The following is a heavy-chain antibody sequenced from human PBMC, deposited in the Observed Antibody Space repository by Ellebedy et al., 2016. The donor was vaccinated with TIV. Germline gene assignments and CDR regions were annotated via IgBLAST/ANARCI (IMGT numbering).Heavy chain of an antibody. D-gene: IGHD6-19*01. CDR3: ARDRGEIAVAD. V-gene: IGHV1-8*01. CDR1: GYSFTTYD. CDR2: MNPDSGNT. J-gene: IGHJ4*02. Sequence: ASVKVSCXASGYSFTTYDINWVRQATGQGLEWMGWMNPDSGNTGYAQKFQGRVTMTRNTSISTAYMEVSSLRSEDTAVYYCARDRGEIAVADWGQGTLVTVSS.